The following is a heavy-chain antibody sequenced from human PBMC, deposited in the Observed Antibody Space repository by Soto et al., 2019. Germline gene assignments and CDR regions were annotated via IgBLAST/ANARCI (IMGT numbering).Heavy chain of an antibody. D-gene: IGHD1-1*01. V-gene: IGHV3-11*06. Sequence: PVGSLRLSWAASGFTFSIYYMTWIRQAPGEGLEWISYISSAGDYADYADSVKGRFTISRDNARNSLFLQMNSLRAEDTAVYYCVRANWNVDYWGRGTLVTVSS. CDR1: GFTFSIYY. CDR3: VRANWNVDY. CDR2: ISSAGDYA. J-gene: IGHJ4*02.